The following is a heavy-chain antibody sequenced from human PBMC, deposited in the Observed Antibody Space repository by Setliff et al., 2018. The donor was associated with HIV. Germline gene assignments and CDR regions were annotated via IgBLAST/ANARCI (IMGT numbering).Heavy chain of an antibody. V-gene: IGHV3-74*01. Sequence: SLRLSCAASGFTFSSFVMTWVRQAPGKGLEWVSRINTDGSTSSYADSVKGRFTISRDNAKNTLYLQMNTLRAEDTALYYCARGSCRSASCAIDCWGQGTLVTVSS. J-gene: IGHJ4*02. CDR1: GFTFSSFV. CDR2: INTDGSTS. CDR3: ARGSCRSASCAIDC. D-gene: IGHD2-2*01.